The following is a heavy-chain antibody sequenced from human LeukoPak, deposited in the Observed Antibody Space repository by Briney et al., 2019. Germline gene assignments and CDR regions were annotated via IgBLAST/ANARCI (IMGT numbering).Heavy chain of an antibody. D-gene: IGHD3-10*01. CDR1: GGSISSYY. CDR3: ARERRGSGKNWFGP. V-gene: IGHV4-59*01. CDR2: IYYSGST. Sequence: PSETLSLTCTVSGGSISSYYWSWIRQPPGKGLEWIGYIYYSGSTNFNPSLKSRVTISVDTSKNQFSLKLSSVTAADTAVYYCARERRGSGKNWFGPWGQGTLVTVSS. J-gene: IGHJ5*02.